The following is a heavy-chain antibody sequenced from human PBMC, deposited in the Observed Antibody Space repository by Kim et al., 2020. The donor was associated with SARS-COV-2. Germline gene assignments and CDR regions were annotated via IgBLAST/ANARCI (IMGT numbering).Heavy chain of an antibody. D-gene: IGHD3-3*02. Sequence: GGSLRLSCAASGFTFTNYWIHWVRQIPGKGPVWVSSVGGDGGSRYYADSVKGRFTTSRDNANNMVYLQMNRQRVDDTANYYSTSIFGYWDQGALVTVSS. CDR3: TSIFGY. CDR2: VGGDGGSR. V-gene: IGHV3-74*01. CDR1: GFTFTNYW. J-gene: IGHJ4*02.